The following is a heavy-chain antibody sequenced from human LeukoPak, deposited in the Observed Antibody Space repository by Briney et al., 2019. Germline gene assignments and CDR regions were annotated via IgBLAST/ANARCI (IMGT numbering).Heavy chain of an antibody. CDR2: IYYSGST. V-gene: IGHV4-61*05. Sequence: SETLSLTCTVSGGSISSSSYYWGWIRQPPGKGLEWIGYIYYSGSTNYNPSLKSRVTISVDTSKNQFSLKLSSVTAADTAVYYCARLAWLPRFTAFDIWGQGTMVTVSS. J-gene: IGHJ3*02. D-gene: IGHD3-22*01. CDR3: ARLAWLPRFTAFDI. CDR1: GGSISSSSYY.